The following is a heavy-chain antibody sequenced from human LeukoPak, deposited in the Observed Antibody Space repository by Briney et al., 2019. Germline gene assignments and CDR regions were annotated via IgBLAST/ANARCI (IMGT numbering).Heavy chain of an antibody. CDR3: ARARRPTVTHGGWFDP. V-gene: IGHV4-34*01. D-gene: IGHD4-17*01. CDR1: GGSFSGYY. Sequence: SETLSLTCAVYGGSFSGYYWSWIRQPPGKGLEWIGEINHSGSTNYNPSLKSRVTISVDTSKNQFSLKLSPVTAADTAVYYCARARRPTVTHGGWFDPWGQGTLVTVSS. CDR2: INHSGST. J-gene: IGHJ5*02.